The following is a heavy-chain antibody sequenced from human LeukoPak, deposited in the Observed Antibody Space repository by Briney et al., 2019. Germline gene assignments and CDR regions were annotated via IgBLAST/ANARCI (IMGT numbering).Heavy chain of an antibody. CDR2: IYSGGNT. V-gene: IGHV3-53*01. Sequence: GGSLRLSCTVSGFTVSSNSMSWVRQAPGKGLEWVSFIYSGGNTHYSDSVKGRFTISRDNSKNTLCLQMNSLRAEDTAVYYCARVVGLNYDFWSGAYYYYYMDVWGKGTTVTVSS. D-gene: IGHD3-3*01. CDR1: GFTVSSNS. CDR3: ARVVGLNYDFWSGAYYYYYMDV. J-gene: IGHJ6*03.